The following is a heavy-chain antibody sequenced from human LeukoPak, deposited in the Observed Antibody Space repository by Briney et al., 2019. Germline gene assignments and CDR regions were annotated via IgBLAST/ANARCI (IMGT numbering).Heavy chain of an antibody. J-gene: IGHJ5*02. CDR3: AGLGGMCYGVSLDLARNWFDP. D-gene: IGHD2-2*01. CDR1: GDSFTSYW. V-gene: IGHV5-51*01. Sequence: GESLKISCKGSGDSFTSYWIGWVRQMPGKGLDWMGISYPGDSDTRYSPSFQGQVTISADKSISTAYLRWSSLKASDTGMRCGAGLGGMCYGVSLDLARNWFDPWAEGTLVTVSS. CDR2: SYPGDSDT.